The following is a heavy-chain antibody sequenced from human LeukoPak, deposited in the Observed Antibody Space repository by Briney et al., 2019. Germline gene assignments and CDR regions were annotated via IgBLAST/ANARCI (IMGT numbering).Heavy chain of an antibody. J-gene: IGHJ4*02. CDR3: VREEEGGTFDY. D-gene: IGHD3-16*01. CDR2: IIPILGIA. CDR1: GGTFSYA. V-gene: IGHV1-69*04. Sequence: GASVKVSCKASGGTFSYAISWVRQAPGQGLEWMGRIIPILGIANYAQKFQGRLTITADKSTSTVYMELSSLRSEDTAVYYCVREEEGGTFDYWGQGTLVTVSS.